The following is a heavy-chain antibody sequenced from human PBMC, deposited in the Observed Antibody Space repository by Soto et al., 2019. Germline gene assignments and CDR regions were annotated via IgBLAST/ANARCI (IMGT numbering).Heavy chain of an antibody. V-gene: IGHV4-34*01. Sequence: PSETLSLTCAVYGGSFSGYYWSWIRQPPGKGLEWIGEINHSGSTNYNPSLKSRVTISVDTSKNQFSLKLSSVTAADTAVYYCASNCSSTSCPRNAIDIWGQGTMVTVS. D-gene: IGHD2-2*01. J-gene: IGHJ3*02. CDR1: GGSFSGYY. CDR2: INHSGST. CDR3: ASNCSSTSCPRNAIDI.